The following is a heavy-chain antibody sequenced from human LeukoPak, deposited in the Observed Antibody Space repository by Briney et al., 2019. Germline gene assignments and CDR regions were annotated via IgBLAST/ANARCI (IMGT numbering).Heavy chain of an antibody. V-gene: IGHV1-24*01. CDR1: GYTLTELS. CDR3: ATPVLAVAGVVFDY. CDR2: FDPEDGET. Sequence: ASVKVSCKVSGYTLTELSMHWLRQAPGKGLEWMGGFDPEDGETIYAQKFQGRVTMTEDTSTDTAYMELSSLRSDDTAVYYCATPVLAVAGVVFDYWGQGTLVTVCS. J-gene: IGHJ4*02. D-gene: IGHD6-19*01.